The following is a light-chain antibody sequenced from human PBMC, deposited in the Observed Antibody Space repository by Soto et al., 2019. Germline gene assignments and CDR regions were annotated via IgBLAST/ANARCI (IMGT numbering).Light chain of an antibody. V-gene: IGLV2-11*01. CDR1: SSDVGGYNF. CDR3: CSYAGSYTL. CDR2: DVS. Sequence: QSVLTQPRSVSGSPGQSVTISCTGTSSDVGGYNFVSWYQQHPGKVPKLMVHDVSQRPSGVPDRFSGSKSGNTASLTISGLQAEDEADYYCCSYAGSYTLFGGGTKSPS. J-gene: IGLJ2*01.